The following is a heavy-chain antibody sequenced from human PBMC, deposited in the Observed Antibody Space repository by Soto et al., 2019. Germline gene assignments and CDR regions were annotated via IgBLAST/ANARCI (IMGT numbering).Heavy chain of an antibody. CDR1: GGSISSGGYY. J-gene: IGHJ4*02. CDR3: ARDRLTTVTRYFDY. CDR2: IYYSGST. Sequence: QVQLQESGPGLVKPSQTLSLTCTVSGGSISSGGYYWSWIRQHPGKGLEWIGYIYYSGSTYYNPSLKSRVTISVDTSKNQFSLKLSSVTAADTAVYCCARDRLTTVTRYFDYWGQGTLVTVSS. V-gene: IGHV4-31*03. D-gene: IGHD4-17*01.